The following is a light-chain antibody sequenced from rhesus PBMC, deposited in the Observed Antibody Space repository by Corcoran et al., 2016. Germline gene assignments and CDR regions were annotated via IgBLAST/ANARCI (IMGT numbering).Light chain of an antibody. CDR3: QHEYGTPLT. Sequence: DIQMTQSPSPLSASAGDRVTITCRTCGNGNNHLNWYQQKPGKAPKRLTYKASALQSENPSRFSGSGSGTYYTFTISSLQSEDFATYYWQHEYGTPLTFGQGTKVEIK. CDR1: GNGNNH. CDR2: KAS. V-gene: IGKV1-74*01. J-gene: IGKJ1*01.